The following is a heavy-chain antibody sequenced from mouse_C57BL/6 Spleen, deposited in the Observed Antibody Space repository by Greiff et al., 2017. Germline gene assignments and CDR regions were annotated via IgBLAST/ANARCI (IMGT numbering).Heavy chain of an antibody. D-gene: IGHD1-1*01. CDR1: GYTFTSYW. Sequence: QVQLQQPGAELVRPGSSVKLSCKASGYTFTSYWLHWVKQRPIQGLEWIGNIDPSDSETHYNQKFKDKATLTVDKSSSTAYMQLSSLTSEDSAVYYCARSDYYGSSYMDYWGQGTSVTVSS. CDR3: ARSDYYGSSYMDY. V-gene: IGHV1-52*01. J-gene: IGHJ4*01. CDR2: IDPSDSET.